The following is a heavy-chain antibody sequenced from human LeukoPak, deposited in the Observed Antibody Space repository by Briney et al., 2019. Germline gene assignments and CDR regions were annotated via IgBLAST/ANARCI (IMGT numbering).Heavy chain of an antibody. J-gene: IGHJ4*02. CDR3: AKVGYYCSSTSCYTDY. D-gene: IGHD2-2*02. CDR2: ISGSGGST. CDR1: GFTFSSYA. V-gene: IGHV3-23*01. Sequence: GGSLRLSCAASGFTFSSYAMSWVRQAPGKGLERVSAISGSGGSTYYADSVKGRFTISRDNSKNTLYLQMNSLRAEDTAVYYCAKVGYYCSSTSCYTDYWGQGTLVTVSS.